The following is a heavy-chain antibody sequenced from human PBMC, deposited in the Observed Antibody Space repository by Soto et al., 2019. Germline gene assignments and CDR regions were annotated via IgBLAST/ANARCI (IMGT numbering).Heavy chain of an antibody. D-gene: IGHD2-2*02. J-gene: IGHJ6*02. CDR3: ARGQGAAIGDYYYHGMDV. V-gene: IGHV3-73*01. Sequence: PXGSLRLCFGASGFIFSGSAIHWVRQASGKGLEWVGRIRSRANNFATSSAASVKGRFTFSRDDSKNTAYLQMNTLKPEDTAVYYCARGQGAAIGDYYYHGMDVWGQGTTVTV. CDR2: IRSRANNFAT. CDR1: GFIFSGSA.